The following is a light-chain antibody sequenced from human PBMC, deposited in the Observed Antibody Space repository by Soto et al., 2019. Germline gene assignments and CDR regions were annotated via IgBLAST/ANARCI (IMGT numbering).Light chain of an antibody. CDR2: DVS. CDR3: CSYADSSFWV. CDR1: SSDVGGYNY. Sequence: QSALTQPRSVSGSPGQSVTISCTGTSSDVGGYNYVSWYQQHPGKAPKLMIYDVSKRPSGVPDRFSGSKSGNTASLTISGLQAEDEADYYCCSYADSSFWVFGGGTKLTVL. V-gene: IGLV2-11*01. J-gene: IGLJ3*02.